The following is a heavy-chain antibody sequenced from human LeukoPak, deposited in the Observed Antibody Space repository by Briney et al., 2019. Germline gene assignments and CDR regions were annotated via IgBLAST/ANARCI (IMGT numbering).Heavy chain of an antibody. Sequence: GASVKVSCKACGYTFTGYYMHWVRQAPGQGLEWLGWINPNSGGTNYAQKFQGRVTMTRDTSISTAYMELSRLRSDDTAVYYCARVRSGYYDSSGPSDYWGQGTLVTVSS. CDR1: GYTFTGYY. V-gene: IGHV1-2*02. J-gene: IGHJ4*02. D-gene: IGHD3-22*01. CDR3: ARVRSGYYDSSGPSDY. CDR2: INPNSGGT.